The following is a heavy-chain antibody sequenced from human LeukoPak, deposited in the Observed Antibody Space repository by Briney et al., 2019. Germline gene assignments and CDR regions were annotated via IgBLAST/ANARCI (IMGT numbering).Heavy chain of an antibody. CDR2: INHSGST. CDR3: ARGAYYYDLEGTNWFDP. CDR1: GGSFSGYY. Sequence: SETLSLTCAVYGGSFSGYYWSWIRQPPGKGLEWIGEINHSGSTNYNPSLKSRVTISVDTSKNQFSLKLSSVTAADTAVYCCARGAYYYDLEGTNWFDPWGQGTLVTVSS. J-gene: IGHJ5*02. D-gene: IGHD3-22*01. V-gene: IGHV4-34*01.